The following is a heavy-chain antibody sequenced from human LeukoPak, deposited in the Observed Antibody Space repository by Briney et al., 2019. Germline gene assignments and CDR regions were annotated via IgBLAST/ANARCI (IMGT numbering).Heavy chain of an antibody. CDR2: IYSGGST. D-gene: IGHD3-9*01. V-gene: IGHV3-66*01. CDR3: ARTLHLQTGSFPDY. J-gene: IGHJ4*02. Sequence: GGSLRLSCAASGFTVSSNYMSWVRQAPGKGLEWVSVIYSGGSTYYADSVKGRFTISRDNSKNTLYLQMNSLRAEDTAVYYCARTLHLQTGSFPDYWGQGTLVTVSS. CDR1: GFTVSSNY.